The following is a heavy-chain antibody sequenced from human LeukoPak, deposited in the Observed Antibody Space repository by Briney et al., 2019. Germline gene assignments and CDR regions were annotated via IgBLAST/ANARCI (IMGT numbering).Heavy chain of an antibody. CDR3: ARDLAGDALDI. Sequence: GGSRRLSCAASGFNFTNYNMNWVRQAPGKGLEWVSSIHSSSGSIYYADSLKDRFTISRDNAKNSLYLQMNSLRAEDTAVYYCARDLAGDALDIWGQGTMVTVSS. V-gene: IGHV3-21*01. CDR1: GFNFTNYN. J-gene: IGHJ3*02. CDR2: IHSSSGSI.